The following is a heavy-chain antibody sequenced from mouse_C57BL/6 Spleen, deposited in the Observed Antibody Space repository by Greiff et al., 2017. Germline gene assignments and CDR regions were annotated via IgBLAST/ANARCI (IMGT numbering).Heavy chain of an antibody. V-gene: IGHV5-17*01. J-gene: IGHJ2*01. D-gene: IGHD2-4*01. CDR3: ARAPTDYDGYFDY. CDR2: ISSGSSTI. Sequence: EVHLVESGGGLVKPGGSLKLSCAASGFTFSDYGMHWVRQAPEKGLEWVAYISSGSSTIYYADTVKGRFTISRDNAKNTLFLQMTSLRSEDTAMYYCARAPTDYDGYFDYWGQGTTLTVSS. CDR1: GFTFSDYG.